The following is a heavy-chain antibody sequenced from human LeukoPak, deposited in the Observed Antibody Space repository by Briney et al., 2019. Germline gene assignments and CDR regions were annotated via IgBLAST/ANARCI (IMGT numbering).Heavy chain of an antibody. D-gene: IGHD6-19*01. CDR1: GFTFSSYA. J-gene: IGHJ4*02. V-gene: IGHV3-30*04. CDR3: ASETFPHIAVAGNPSY. CDR2: ISYDGSNK. Sequence: GGSLRPSCAASGFTFSSYAMHWVRQAPGKGLEWVAVISYDGSNKYYADSVKGRFTISRDNSKNTLYLQMNSLRAEDTAVYYCASETFPHIAVAGNPSYWGQGTLVTVSS.